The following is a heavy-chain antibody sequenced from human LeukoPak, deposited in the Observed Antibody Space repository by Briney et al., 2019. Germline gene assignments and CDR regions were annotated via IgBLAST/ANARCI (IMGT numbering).Heavy chain of an antibody. D-gene: IGHD5-24*01. V-gene: IGHV5-51*01. CDR3: AGPVEMATISDAFDI. CDR2: IYPGDSDT. J-gene: IGHJ3*02. Sequence: GESLKISCKGSGYSFTSYWIGWVRQMPGKGLEWMGIIYPGDSDTRYSPSFQGQVTISADKSISTAYLQWSSLKASDTAMYYCAGPVEMATISDAFDIWGQGTMVTVSS. CDR1: GYSFTSYW.